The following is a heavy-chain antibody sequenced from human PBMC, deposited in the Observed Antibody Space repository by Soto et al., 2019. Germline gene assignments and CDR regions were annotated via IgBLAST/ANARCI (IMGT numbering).Heavy chain of an antibody. CDR1: GGTFNNYA. D-gene: IGHD2-15*01. J-gene: IGHJ4*02. V-gene: IGHV1-69*06. CDR3: ARWGGMSCSGGECFKKPFVY. CDR2: IIPISGTT. Sequence: QVQLVQSGAEVKKPESSVKVSCKPSGGTFNNYAINWVRQAPGQGLEWMGGIIPISGTTKYAQKFQGRVTITAAKSACTGYMELSSLTSEDTAVYYCARWGGMSCSGGECFKKPFVYWGQGNLVTVPS.